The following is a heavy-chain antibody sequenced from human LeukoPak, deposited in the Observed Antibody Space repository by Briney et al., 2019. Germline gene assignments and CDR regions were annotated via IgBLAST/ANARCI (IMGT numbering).Heavy chain of an antibody. CDR1: GYSFTSFW. D-gene: IGHD4-23*01. J-gene: IGHJ4*02. V-gene: IGHV5-51*01. Sequence: GESLKISCQGSGYSFTSFWIAWVRQMPGKGLEWMGIIHPGDSDTRYGPSFQGQVTISADKSISTAYLQWSSLKASDTAMYYCARQITVVAPSDYWGQGTLVTVSS. CDR3: ARQITVVAPSDY. CDR2: IHPGDSDT.